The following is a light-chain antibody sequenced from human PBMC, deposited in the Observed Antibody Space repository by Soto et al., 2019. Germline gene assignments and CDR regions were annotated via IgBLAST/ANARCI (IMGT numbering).Light chain of an antibody. CDR3: QQYDNLSWT. V-gene: IGKV1-33*01. Sequence: DIQMTQSPSSLSASVGDRFTITCQASQDISNYLNWYQQKPGKAPKLLIYDASNLETGVPSRFSGSGSGTDFTFTISSLQPEDIATYYCQQYDNLSWTFGQGTKVDIK. CDR2: DAS. J-gene: IGKJ1*01. CDR1: QDISNY.